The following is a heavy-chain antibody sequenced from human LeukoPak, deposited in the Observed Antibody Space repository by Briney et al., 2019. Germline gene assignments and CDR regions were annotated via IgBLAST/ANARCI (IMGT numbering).Heavy chain of an antibody. Sequence: VKPSGTLSLTCGVSGGSITNTNYWTWVRQPPGKGLEWIGEINHSGSTNYNPSLKSRVTISVDTSKNQFSLKLSSVTAADTAVYYCARGGVAAAGPIFDYWGQGTLVTVSS. CDR2: INHSGST. J-gene: IGHJ4*02. CDR1: GGSITNTNY. D-gene: IGHD6-13*01. V-gene: IGHV4-4*02. CDR3: ARGGVAAAGPIFDY.